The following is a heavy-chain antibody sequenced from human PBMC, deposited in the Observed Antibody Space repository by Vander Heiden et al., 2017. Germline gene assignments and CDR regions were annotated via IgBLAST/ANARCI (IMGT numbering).Heavy chain of an antibody. Sequence: EVQLLESGGGLVQPGGSLRLSCAASGFTFSNYAMSWVRQAPGKGLEWVSTIISSGGSTYYADSGKGRFTISRDNSKNTLYLQMNSLRAEDTAVYYCAKESRSGNYGGGFGYWGQGTLVTVSS. CDR3: AKESRSGNYGGGFGY. CDR1: GFTFSNYA. D-gene: IGHD1-26*01. V-gene: IGHV3-23*01. CDR2: IISSGGST. J-gene: IGHJ4*02.